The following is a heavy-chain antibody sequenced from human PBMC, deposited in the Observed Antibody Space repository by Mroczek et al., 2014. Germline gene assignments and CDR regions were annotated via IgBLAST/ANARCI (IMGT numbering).Heavy chain of an antibody. CDR1: GFSFSGST. V-gene: IGHV3-73*01. CDR3: TRLAADCNSETCFAY. J-gene: IGHJ4*02. Sequence: VQLQGVGGRTWVQPGGSLKLSCAASGFSFSGSTMYWVRQASGKGLEWVGRIKSKGDSYTTAYAASVKGRFTISRDDSKNTAFLQMNSLKSEDTAVHFCTRLAADCNSETCFAYWGQGTLVTVSS. D-gene: IGHD2/OR15-2a*01. CDR2: IKSKGDSYTT.